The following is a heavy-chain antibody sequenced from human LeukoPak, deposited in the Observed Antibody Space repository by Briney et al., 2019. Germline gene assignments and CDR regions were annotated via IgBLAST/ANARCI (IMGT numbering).Heavy chain of an antibody. V-gene: IGHV3-7*01. CDR1: GFTFSSYW. Sequence: GGSLRLSCAASGFTFSSYWMSWVRQAPGKGLEWVANIKQDGSEKYYVDSVKGRFTISRDNAKNSLYLQMNGLRAEDTAVYYCARDMYDILTGYYSPFDYWGQGTLVTVSS. CDR2: IKQDGSEK. D-gene: IGHD3-9*01. J-gene: IGHJ4*02. CDR3: ARDMYDILTGYYSPFDY.